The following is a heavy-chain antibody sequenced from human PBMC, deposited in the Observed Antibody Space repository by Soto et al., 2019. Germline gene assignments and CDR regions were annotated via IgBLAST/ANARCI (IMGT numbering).Heavy chain of an antibody. CDR2: ISGSGGST. D-gene: IGHD2-2*01. V-gene: IGHV3-23*01. Sequence: GGSLRLSCAASGFTFSSYAMSWVRQAPGKGLEWVSAISGSGGSTYYADSVKGRFTISRDNSKNTLYLQMNSLRAEDTAVYYCAKAYCSSTSCYRYFDYWGQGTLVTVSS. J-gene: IGHJ4*02. CDR3: AKAYCSSTSCYRYFDY. CDR1: GFTFSSYA.